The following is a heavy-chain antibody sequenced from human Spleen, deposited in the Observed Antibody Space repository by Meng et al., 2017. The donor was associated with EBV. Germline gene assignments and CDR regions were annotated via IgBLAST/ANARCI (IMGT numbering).Heavy chain of an antibody. CDR3: ARDLGNILTGRKGVYDY. J-gene: IGHJ4*02. CDR1: GGSISSSNYY. Sequence: RHLPESGPGLGKPSEPLSLTCTVPGGSISSSNYYWGWIRQSPGKGLEWIGSCSHSGTSFYNPSLKSRVTTSLDTSKNQFSLNLRSVTAADTAVYFCARDLGNILTGRKGVYDYWGQGTLVTVSS. V-gene: IGHV4-39*07. D-gene: IGHD3-9*01. CDR2: CSHSGTS.